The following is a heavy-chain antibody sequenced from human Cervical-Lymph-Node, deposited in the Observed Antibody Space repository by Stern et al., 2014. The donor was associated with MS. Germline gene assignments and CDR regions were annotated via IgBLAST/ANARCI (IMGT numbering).Heavy chain of an antibody. V-gene: IGHV4-59*02. CDR1: GGSVNTNY. J-gene: IGHJ4*02. CDR2: SYHSGST. CDR3: ARSWGVSPNYDS. D-gene: IGHD3-10*01. Sequence: QVQLQESGPRLVQPSETLSLTCTVSGGSVNTNYWSWIRQPPGRGLEWIGYSYHSGSTNYNPSLKSRATISVDTSKNQFSLKLTSVTAADTAVYYCARSWGVSPNYDSWGQGTLVTVSS.